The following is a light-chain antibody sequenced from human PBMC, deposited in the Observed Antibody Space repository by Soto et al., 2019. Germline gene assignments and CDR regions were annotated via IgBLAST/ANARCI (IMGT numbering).Light chain of an antibody. CDR2: GAS. Sequence: EIVMTQSPATLSVSPGERATLSCRASQSVNSFLAWYQQKPGRAPRLLIYGASTRATGIPARFSGSASGTEFTLTISSLQSEDFAVYYCQQYNNWPRAFGQGTKVDIK. J-gene: IGKJ1*01. CDR3: QQYNNWPRA. CDR1: QSVNSF. V-gene: IGKV3-15*01.